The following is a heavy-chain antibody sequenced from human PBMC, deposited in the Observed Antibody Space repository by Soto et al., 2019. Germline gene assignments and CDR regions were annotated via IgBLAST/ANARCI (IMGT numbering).Heavy chain of an antibody. Sequence: ASVKVSCKASGCTFANYAVHWVRQAPGQRLEWMGWINAGNGNTRYSQKFQGRVTITRDTPARTVYMELSSLRSEDTAVYYCARGHLAVVPVASWFYYMDVWGKGTTVTVSS. CDR3: ARGHLAVVPVASWFYYMDV. D-gene: IGHD2-2*01. CDR1: GCTFANYA. V-gene: IGHV1-3*01. CDR2: INAGNGNT. J-gene: IGHJ6*03.